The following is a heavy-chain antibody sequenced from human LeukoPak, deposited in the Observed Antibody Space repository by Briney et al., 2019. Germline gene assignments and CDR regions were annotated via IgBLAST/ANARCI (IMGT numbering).Heavy chain of an antibody. D-gene: IGHD3-3*01. CDR3: ARDDYRMSWRVTIFPAFDP. CDR1: GGTFSSYA. Sequence: SVKVSCKASGGTFSSYAISWVRQAPGQGLEWMGGIIPIFGTANYAQKFQGRVTITTDESTSTAFMELRSLRSDDTAMYYCARDDYRMSWRVTIFPAFDPWGQGTLVTVS. CDR2: IIPIFGTA. V-gene: IGHV1-69*05. J-gene: IGHJ5*02.